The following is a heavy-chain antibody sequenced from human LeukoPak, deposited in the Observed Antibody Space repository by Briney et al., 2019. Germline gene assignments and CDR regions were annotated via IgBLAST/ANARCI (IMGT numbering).Heavy chain of an antibody. CDR1: GFTLDSYA. CDR3: ARDRDYPRDQFDY. CDR2: IDATGYAT. J-gene: IGHJ4*02. Sequence: PGGSLRLSCTASGFTLDSYAMSWVRQAPGKGLEWVSAIDATGYATWYPDSVKGRFTISRDMSKNTVYLQMNSLRVEDTALYYCARDRDYPRDQFDYWGQGTLVTVSS. V-gene: IGHV3-23*01. D-gene: IGHD4-17*01.